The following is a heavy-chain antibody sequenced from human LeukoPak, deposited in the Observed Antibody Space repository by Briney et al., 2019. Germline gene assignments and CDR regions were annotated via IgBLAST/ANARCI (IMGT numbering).Heavy chain of an antibody. V-gene: IGHV4-34*01. CDR1: GESFSGYY. D-gene: IGHD3-10*01. CDR2: INHSGST. CDR3: ARGSYYGSGSYYPHFDY. J-gene: IGHJ4*02. Sequence: PSETLSLTCAVYGESFSGYYWSWIRQPPGKGLEWIGEINHSGSTNYNPSLKSRVTISVDTSKNQFSLKLSSVTAADTAVYYCARGSYYGSGSYYPHFDYWGQGTLVTVSS.